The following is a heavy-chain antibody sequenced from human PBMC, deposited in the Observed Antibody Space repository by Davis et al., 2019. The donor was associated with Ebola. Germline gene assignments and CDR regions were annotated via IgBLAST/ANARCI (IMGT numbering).Heavy chain of an antibody. CDR1: GYTFTGYD. CDR3: ARGGVAYSDLDY. J-gene: IGHJ4*02. D-gene: IGHD2-21*01. CDR2: MNPNSGNT. V-gene: IGHV1-8*01. Sequence: ASVKVSCKASGYTFTGYDINWVRQATGQGLEWMGWMNPNSGNTGYAQKFQGRVTMTRANSMSTAYMELSSLRSEDTAVYFCARGGVAYSDLDYWGQGTLVAVSS.